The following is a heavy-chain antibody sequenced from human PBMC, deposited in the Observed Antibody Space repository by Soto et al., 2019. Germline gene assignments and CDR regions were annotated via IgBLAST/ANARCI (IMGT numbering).Heavy chain of an antibody. CDR1: GFTFSSYG. V-gene: IGHV3-33*01. D-gene: IGHD3-16*01. CDR3: ARDLPYDYVWGSHYP. CDR2: IWYDGSNK. Sequence: QVQLVESGGGVVQPGRSLRLSCAASGFTFSSYGMHWVRQAPGKGLEWVAVIWYDGSNKYYADSVKGRFTISRDNSKNTLYLQMNSLRAEDTAVYYCARDLPYDYVWGSHYPWGQGTLVTVSS. J-gene: IGHJ5*02.